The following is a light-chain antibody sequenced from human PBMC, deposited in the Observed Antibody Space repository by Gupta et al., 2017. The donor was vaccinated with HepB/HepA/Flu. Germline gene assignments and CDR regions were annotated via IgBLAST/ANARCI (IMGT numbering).Light chain of an antibody. CDR3: HQYGASPRT. J-gene: IGKJ1*01. CDR2: GAS. CDR1: QSLSDSF. Sequence: IVLTQSPGTLSLSPGERATLSCRASQSLSDSFLAWYQQKPGQAPRLLIYGASSRANGIPDRFTGSGSGTDFTLTINRLEPEDFAVYFCHQYGASPRTFGQGTKVEIK. V-gene: IGKV3-20*01.